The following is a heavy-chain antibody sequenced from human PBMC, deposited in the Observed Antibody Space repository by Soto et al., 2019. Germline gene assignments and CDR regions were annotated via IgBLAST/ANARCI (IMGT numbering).Heavy chain of an antibody. CDR1: GYTFTSYG. CDR2: ISAYNGNT. V-gene: IGHV1-18*01. D-gene: IGHD3-22*01. Sequence: GASVKVSCKASGYTFTSYGISWVRQAPGQGLEWMGWISAYNGNTNYAQKLQGRVTMTTDTSTSTAYMELRSLRSDDTAVYYCAAGEPPSLYDSSGYYYPFDYWGQGTLVTVSS. J-gene: IGHJ4*02. CDR3: AAGEPPSLYDSSGYYYPFDY.